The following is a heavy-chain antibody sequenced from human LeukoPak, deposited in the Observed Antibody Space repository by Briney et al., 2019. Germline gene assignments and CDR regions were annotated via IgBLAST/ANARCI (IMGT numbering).Heavy chain of an antibody. CDR3: ALRIVAATPLPTPYYFDY. J-gene: IGHJ4*02. CDR1: GGTFSSYA. Sequence: SVKVSCKASGGTFSSYAISWVRQAPGQGLEWMGRIIPIFGTANYAQKFQGRVTITTDESTSTAYIELSSLRSEDTAVYYCALRIVAATPLPTPYYFDYWGQGTLVTVSS. D-gene: IGHD2-15*01. CDR2: IIPIFGTA. V-gene: IGHV1-69*05.